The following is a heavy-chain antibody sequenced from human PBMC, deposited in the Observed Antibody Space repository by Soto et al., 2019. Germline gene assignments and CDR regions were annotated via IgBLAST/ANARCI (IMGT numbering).Heavy chain of an antibody. CDR1: GGSISSSNW. CDR3: ASSRPIAVAGRQFDY. J-gene: IGHJ4*02. V-gene: IGHV4-4*02. CDR2: IYHSGST. D-gene: IGHD6-19*01. Sequence: SETLSLTCAVSGGSISSSNWWSWVRQPPGKGLEWIGEIYHSGSTNYNPSLKSRVTISVDKSKNQFSLKLSSVTAADTAVYYCASSRPIAVAGRQFDYWGQGTLVTVSS.